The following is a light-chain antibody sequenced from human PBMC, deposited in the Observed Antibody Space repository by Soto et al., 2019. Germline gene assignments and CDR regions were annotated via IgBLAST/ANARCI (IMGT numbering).Light chain of an antibody. CDR2: GNN. CDR3: ATWDDSLDVHV. Sequence: QSVLTQPPSASGTPGQTITISCSGGSSNIRINTVSWYEHLPGTAPRLLIYGNNQRPSGVPDRFSGSKSGTSASLAISGLQSEDEAHYYCATWDDSLDVHVFGTGTKLTVL. J-gene: IGLJ1*01. CDR1: SSNIRINT. V-gene: IGLV1-44*01.